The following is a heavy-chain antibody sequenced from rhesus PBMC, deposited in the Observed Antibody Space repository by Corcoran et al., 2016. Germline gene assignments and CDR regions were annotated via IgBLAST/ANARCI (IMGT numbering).Heavy chain of an antibody. CDR3: GKRGEIAAIDA. J-gene: IGHJ4*01. Sequence: QVQLQESGPGLVKPSETLSLTCVVSGDSISSDYYWVWIRLSPGEGLEYIWYVSGCRGNTYYHPSVNSLVTISKDTSKNQFSLKLTSVTAADTAVYYCGKRGEIAAIDAWGQGVFVTVSS. D-gene: IGHD5-24*01. CDR1: GDSISSDYY. CDR2: VSGCRGNT. V-gene: IGHV4-99*01.